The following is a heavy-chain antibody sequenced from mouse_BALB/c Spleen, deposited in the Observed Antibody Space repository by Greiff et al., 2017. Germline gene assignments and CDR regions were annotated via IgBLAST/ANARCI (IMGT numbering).Heavy chain of an antibody. V-gene: IGHV14-1*02. Sequence: VQLQQSGAELVRSGASVKLSCTASGFNIKDYYMHWVKQRPEQGLEWIGWIDPENGNTIYDPKFQGKASITADTSSNTAYLQLSSLTSEDTAVYYCASYGNYAMDYWGQGTSVTVSS. CDR3: ASYGNYAMDY. D-gene: IGHD2-1*01. J-gene: IGHJ4*01. CDR1: GFNIKDYY. CDR2: IDPENGNT.